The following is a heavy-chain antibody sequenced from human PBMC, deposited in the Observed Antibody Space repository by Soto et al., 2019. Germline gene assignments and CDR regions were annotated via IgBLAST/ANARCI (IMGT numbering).Heavy chain of an antibody. CDR3: ARDVGGRDGYASTWSLYYYYYGMDV. CDR2: ISYDGSNE. J-gene: IGHJ6*02. Sequence: QVQLVESGGGVVQPGRSLRLSCAASGFTFSTYAMHWVRQAPGKGLEWVAVISYDGSNEYYVDSVKGRFTISRDNSKNTLYLQMNSLRAEDTAVYYCARDVGGRDGYASTWSLYYYYYGMDVWGQGTTVTVSS. CDR1: GFTFSTYA. D-gene: IGHD6-13*01. V-gene: IGHV3-30-3*01.